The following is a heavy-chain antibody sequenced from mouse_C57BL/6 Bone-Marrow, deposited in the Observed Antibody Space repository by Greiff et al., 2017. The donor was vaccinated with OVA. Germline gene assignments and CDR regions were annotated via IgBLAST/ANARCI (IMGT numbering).Heavy chain of an antibody. CDR3: AREENYYGSSCSFDY. CDR2: IYPGSGSP. Sequence: QVQLQQPGAELVKPGASVKMSCKASGYTFTSYWITWVKQRPGQGLEWIGDIYPGSGSPNYNETFKSKATLTVDTSSSTAYMQLSSLSSEDSAVSYCAREENYYGSSCSFDYWGQGTTLTVAS. V-gene: IGHV1-55*01. CDR1: GYTFTSYW. D-gene: IGHD1-1*01. J-gene: IGHJ2*01.